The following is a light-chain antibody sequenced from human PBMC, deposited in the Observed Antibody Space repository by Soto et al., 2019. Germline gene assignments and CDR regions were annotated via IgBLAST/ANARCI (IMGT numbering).Light chain of an antibody. CDR3: QSYDSSLSARYV. J-gene: IGLJ1*01. Sequence: QSVLRQPPSVSGAPGQRVTISCTGSSSNIGAGYDVHWYQHLPGTAPKLLIYANNNRPSGVPDRFSASKSGTSASLAITGLQAEDEADYYCQSYDSSLSARYVFGTGTKLTVL. CDR2: ANN. CDR1: SSNIGAGYD. V-gene: IGLV1-40*01.